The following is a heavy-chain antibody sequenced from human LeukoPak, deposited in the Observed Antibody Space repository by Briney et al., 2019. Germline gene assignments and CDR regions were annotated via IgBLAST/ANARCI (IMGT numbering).Heavy chain of an antibody. J-gene: IGHJ6*03. V-gene: IGHV4-39*01. D-gene: IGHD3-16*01. CDR2: IYYSGST. CDR3: ARIGAXYPHYYMD. Sequence: SETLSLTCSVSGGSISSTTYYWGWIRQPPGKGLEWIGNIYYSGSTYYNPSLKSRVTIAVDTSKNQFSLKLSSLTAADTAVYYCARIGAXYPHYYMD. CDR1: GGSISSTTYY.